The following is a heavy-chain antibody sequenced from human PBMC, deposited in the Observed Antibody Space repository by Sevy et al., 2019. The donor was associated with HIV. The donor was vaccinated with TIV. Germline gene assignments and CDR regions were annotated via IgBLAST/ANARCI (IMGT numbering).Heavy chain of an antibody. CDR3: ARSYSGSYRGDDAFDI. Sequence: ETLSLTCAVSGYSISSGYYWGWIRQPPGKGLEWIGSIYHSGSTYYNPSLKSRVTISVDTSKNQFSLKLSSVTAADTAVYYCARSYSGSYRGDDAFDIWGQGTMVTVSS. V-gene: IGHV4-38-2*01. J-gene: IGHJ3*02. CDR2: IYHSGST. D-gene: IGHD1-26*01. CDR1: GYSISSGYY.